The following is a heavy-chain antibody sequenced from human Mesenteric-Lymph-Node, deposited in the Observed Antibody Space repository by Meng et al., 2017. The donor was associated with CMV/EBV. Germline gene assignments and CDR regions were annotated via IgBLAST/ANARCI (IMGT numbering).Heavy chain of an antibody. CDR1: GFTFDDYT. Sequence: GESLKISCAASGFTFDDYTMHWVRQAPGKGLEWVSLISWDGGSTYYADSVKGRFTISRDNSKNTLYLQMNSLRAEDTAVYYCEVVPAAMGPDYYYGMDVWGQGTTVTVSS. V-gene: IGHV3-43*01. CDR2: ISWDGGST. J-gene: IGHJ6*02. D-gene: IGHD2-2*01. CDR3: EVVPAAMGPDYYYGMDV.